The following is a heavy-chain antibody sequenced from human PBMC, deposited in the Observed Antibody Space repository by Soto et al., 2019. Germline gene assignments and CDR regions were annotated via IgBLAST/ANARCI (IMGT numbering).Heavy chain of an antibody. CDR1: GGSISSSNW. Sequence: SETLSLTCAVSGGSISSSNWWSWVRQPPGKGLEWIGEIYHSGSTNYNPSLKSRVTISVDTSKNQFSLKLNSVTAADTAVYYFARYYGDYKNYFDYWGQGTLVTVSS. CDR3: ARYYGDYKNYFDY. V-gene: IGHV4-4*02. CDR2: IYHSGST. D-gene: IGHD4-17*01. J-gene: IGHJ4*02.